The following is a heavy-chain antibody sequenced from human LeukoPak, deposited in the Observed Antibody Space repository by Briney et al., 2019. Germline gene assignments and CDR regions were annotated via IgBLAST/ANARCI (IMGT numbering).Heavy chain of an antibody. V-gene: IGHV3-15*01. Sequence: GGSLRLSCAASGFTFSNAWMSWVRQAPGKGLEWVGRIKSKTDGGTTDYAAPVKGRFTISRDDSKNTLYLQMNSLKTEDTAVYYCTTHRLPPIHPFDYWGQGTLVTVSS. CDR1: GFTFSNAW. D-gene: IGHD5-12*01. J-gene: IGHJ4*02. CDR2: IKSKTDGGTT. CDR3: TTHRLPPIHPFDY.